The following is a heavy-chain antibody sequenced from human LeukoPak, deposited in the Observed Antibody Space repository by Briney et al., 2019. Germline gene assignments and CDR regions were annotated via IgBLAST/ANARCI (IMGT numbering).Heavy chain of an antibody. V-gene: IGHV4-39*07. Sequence: KPSETLSLTCTVSGGSISSSSYYWGWIRQPPGKGLEWIGSIYYSGSTYYNPSLKSRVTISVDTSKSQFSLKLSSVTAADTAVYYCARDYYDTYYYYYYMDVWGKGTTVTVSS. CDR1: GGSISSSSYY. CDR2: IYYSGST. J-gene: IGHJ6*03. CDR3: ARDYYDTYYYYYYMDV. D-gene: IGHD3-22*01.